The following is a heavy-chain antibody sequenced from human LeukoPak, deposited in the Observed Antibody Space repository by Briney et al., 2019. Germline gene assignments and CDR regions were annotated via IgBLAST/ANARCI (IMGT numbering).Heavy chain of an antibody. CDR2: IYINGDT. D-gene: IGHD2-21*02. CDR1: DDSISSYY. V-gene: IGHV4-4*08. J-gene: IGHJ4*02. CDR3: ARTARVFDH. Sequence: PSETLSLTCTVSDDSISSYYWSWIRQPPGKALECIGYIYINGDTNSNPSLKSRVTMSLDTSKKQFSLQLRSVPAADTAVYFCARTARVFDHWGQGLLVTVSS.